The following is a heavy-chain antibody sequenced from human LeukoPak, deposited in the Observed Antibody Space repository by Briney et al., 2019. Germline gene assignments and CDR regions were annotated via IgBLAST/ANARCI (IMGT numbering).Heavy chain of an antibody. CDR2: MNPSGST. J-gene: IGHJ6*03. CDR3: ARGRQDVTMIVVVMTAVSYYLDV. D-gene: IGHD3-22*01. V-gene: IGHV4-34*01. Sequence: SETLSLTCAVYGGSFSGYYGTWIRQTPEKGLEWIGEMNPSGSTNYNPSLKSRVTISVDSSKKPFSLELSSVTAADTAVYYFARGRQDVTMIVVVMTAVSYYLDVWSKGTTVTVS. CDR1: GGSFSGYY.